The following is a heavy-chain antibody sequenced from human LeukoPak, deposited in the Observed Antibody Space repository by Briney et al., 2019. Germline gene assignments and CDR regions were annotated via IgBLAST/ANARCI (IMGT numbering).Heavy chain of an antibody. CDR3: ARDIDRIIMVRGLHTNWLDP. Sequence: SETLSLTCTVSGGSISSYYWSWIRQPPRKGLEWIGGIYYSGRTNANPSLKSRVTISVVTTKDQFSLKPSSVTAADTAVYYCARDIDRIIMVRGLHTNWLDPWAQGTLVSVFS. J-gene: IGHJ5*02. CDR1: GGSISSYY. CDR2: IYYSGRT. V-gene: IGHV4-59*01. D-gene: IGHD3-10*01.